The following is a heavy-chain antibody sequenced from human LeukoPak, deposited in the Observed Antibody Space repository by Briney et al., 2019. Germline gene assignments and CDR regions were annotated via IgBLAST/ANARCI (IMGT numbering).Heavy chain of an antibody. CDR3: AKARVSGSASSDY. Sequence: GASVKVSCKASGYTFTGYYMQWVRQAPGQGLEWMGRINPNSGDTSFAPPFQGRVTFTRDTSISTAYMELSRLIHDDTAVYYCAKARVSGSASSDYWGQGTLVTVSS. CDR2: INPNSGDT. D-gene: IGHD2-8*01. CDR1: GYTFTGYY. J-gene: IGHJ4*02. V-gene: IGHV1-2*06.